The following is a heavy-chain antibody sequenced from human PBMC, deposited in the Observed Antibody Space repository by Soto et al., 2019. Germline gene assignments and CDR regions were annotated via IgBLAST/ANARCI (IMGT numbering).Heavy chain of an antibody. CDR3: APHVSCSGGSCQYDAFAI. CDR1: GFTVSTHI. V-gene: IGHV3-23*01. Sequence: EVQVLESGGGLVQPGGSLRLSCEGSGFTVSTHIMTWIRQAPGKGLAWVSTITTAGGTYYADSVKGRFAMSRDTSENTLYLQMNSLGAEDTAAYYCAPHVSCSGGSCQYDAFAIRGQGTMVTVSS. D-gene: IGHD2-15*01. J-gene: IGHJ3*02. CDR2: ITTAGGT.